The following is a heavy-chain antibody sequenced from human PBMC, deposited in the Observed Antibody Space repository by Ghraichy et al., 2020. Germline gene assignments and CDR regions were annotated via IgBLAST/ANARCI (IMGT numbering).Heavy chain of an antibody. V-gene: IGHV3-30*04. Sequence: GGSLRLSCAASGFSLSSYSMHWVRQAPGKGLEWVAVISSDGSNKYYRDSVKGRFTISIDNSKNTVYLQMNSLISEDTSIYSCAKAGGTGGFRFYGMDVWAKGPRSPSP. CDR2: ISSDGSNK. CDR1: GFSLSSYS. CDR3: AKAGGTGGFRFYGMDV. J-gene: IGHJ6*02. D-gene: IGHD2-8*02.